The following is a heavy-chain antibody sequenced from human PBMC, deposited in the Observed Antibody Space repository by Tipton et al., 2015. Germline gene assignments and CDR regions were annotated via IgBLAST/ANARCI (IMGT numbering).Heavy chain of an antibody. CDR3: ARHSVAKKVLDY. CDR1: GDSVSSNTAT. CDR2: TYYRSKWYN. D-gene: IGHD6-19*01. V-gene: IGHV6-1*01. Sequence: GLVKPSQTLSLTCAISGDSVSSNTATWNWIRQSPSRGLEWLGRTYYRSKWYNDYAVSVKRRITINPDTSKNQFSLKVSSVTAADTAVYYCARHSVAKKVLDYWGQGTLVTVSS. J-gene: IGHJ4*02.